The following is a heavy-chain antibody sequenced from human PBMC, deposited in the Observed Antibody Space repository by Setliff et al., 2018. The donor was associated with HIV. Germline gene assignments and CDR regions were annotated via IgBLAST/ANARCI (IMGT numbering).Heavy chain of an antibody. Sequence: PSETLSLTCTVSGGSISDSSYYWGWIRQPPGKGLEWIGSIYYSGSTYYNPSLKSRITISVDTSKNQFSLKLSSVTAADTAVYYCARGVAAAGLWGQGTLVTVSS. CDR2: IYYSGST. J-gene: IGHJ4*02. V-gene: IGHV4-39*07. CDR3: ARGVAAAGL. CDR1: GGSISDSSYY. D-gene: IGHD6-13*01.